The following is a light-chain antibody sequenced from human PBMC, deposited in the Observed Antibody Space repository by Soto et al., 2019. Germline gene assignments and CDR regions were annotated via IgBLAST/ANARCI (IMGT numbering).Light chain of an antibody. CDR3: SSYTSSSTHYV. V-gene: IGLV2-14*01. CDR2: EVS. Sequence: QSVLTQPASVSGSPGQSITISCTGTSSDVGGYNYVSWYQQHPGKAPKLMIYEVSNRPSGVSNRFSGSESGNTASLTISGLQAEDEADHYCSSYTSSSTHYVFGTGTKVTVL. J-gene: IGLJ1*01. CDR1: SSDVGGYNY.